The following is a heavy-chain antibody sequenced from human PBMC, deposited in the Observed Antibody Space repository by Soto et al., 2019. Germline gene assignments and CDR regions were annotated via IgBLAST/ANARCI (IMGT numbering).Heavy chain of an antibody. J-gene: IGHJ4*02. CDR2: INPSGGST. CDR3: AGASDSPYDSSGYYPI. V-gene: IGHV1-46*01. Sequence: ASVKVSCKASGYTFTSYYMHWVRQAPGQGLEWMGIINPSGGSTSYAQKFQGRVTMTRDTSTSTVYMELSSLRSEDTAVYYCAGASDSPYDSSGYYPIWGQGTLVTVSS. D-gene: IGHD3-22*01. CDR1: GYTFTSYY.